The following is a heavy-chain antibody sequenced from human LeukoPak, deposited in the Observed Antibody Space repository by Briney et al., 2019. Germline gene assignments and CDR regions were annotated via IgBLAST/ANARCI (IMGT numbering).Heavy chain of an antibody. CDR3: ARDLFLRDP. CDR2: INPNSGDT. Sequence: ASVKVSCKASGYTFTGYYMHWVRQAPGQGLEWMGWINPNSGDTNYAQKFQGRVTMTRDTSISTAYMEVNRLTSDDTAVYYCARDLFLRDPWGQGTLVTVSS. D-gene: IGHD3-22*01. V-gene: IGHV1-2*02. J-gene: IGHJ5*02. CDR1: GYTFTGYY.